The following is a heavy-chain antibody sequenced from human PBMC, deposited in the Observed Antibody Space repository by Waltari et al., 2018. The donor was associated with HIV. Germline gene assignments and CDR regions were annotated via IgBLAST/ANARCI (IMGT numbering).Heavy chain of an antibody. D-gene: IGHD5-12*01. CDR1: AFTFSSYP. CDR3: ARDTLSVASFDY. Sequence: QVQLVETGGGVVQPGRSLRLSCAASAFTFSSYPMPWVPQAPGKGLEWVAVISYDGSNKYYADSVKGRFTISRDNSKNTLYLQMNSLRAEDTAVYYCARDTLSVASFDYWGQGTLVTVSS. CDR2: ISYDGSNK. J-gene: IGHJ4*02. V-gene: IGHV3-30*04.